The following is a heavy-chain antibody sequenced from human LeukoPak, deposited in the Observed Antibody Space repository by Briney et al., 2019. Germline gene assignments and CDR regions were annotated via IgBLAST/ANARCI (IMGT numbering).Heavy chain of an antibody. D-gene: IGHD3-10*01. J-gene: IGHJ5*02. Sequence: SETLSLTCTVSGGSISSYYWSWIREPPGKGLEWVGYIYYSGSTNYKPSLKSRVTISVDTSKNQFSLKLSSVTAADTAVYYCARGGYYGSGNDFRFDPWGQGTLVTVSS. CDR1: GGSISSYY. CDR3: ARGGYYGSGNDFRFDP. V-gene: IGHV4-59*01. CDR2: IYYSGST.